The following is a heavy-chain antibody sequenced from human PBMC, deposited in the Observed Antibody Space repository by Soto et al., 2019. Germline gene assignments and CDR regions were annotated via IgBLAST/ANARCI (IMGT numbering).Heavy chain of an antibody. Sequence: GASVKVSCTASGYTFTGYYMHWVRQAPGQGLEWMGWINPNSGGTNYAQKFQGWVTMTRDTSTSTAYMELSRLRSDDTAVYYCARARSIYCSGGSCSQGFDPWGQGTLVTVS. CDR1: GYTFTGYY. J-gene: IGHJ5*02. V-gene: IGHV1-2*04. CDR3: ARARSIYCSGGSCSQGFDP. D-gene: IGHD2-15*01. CDR2: INPNSGGT.